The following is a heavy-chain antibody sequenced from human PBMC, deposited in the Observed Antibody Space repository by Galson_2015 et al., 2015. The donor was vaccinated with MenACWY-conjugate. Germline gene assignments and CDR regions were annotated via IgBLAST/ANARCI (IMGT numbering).Heavy chain of an antibody. CDR3: VRGNYYDSSGYSDWDY. Sequence: SLRLSCAASGFTFSSYRMNWVRQAPGKGLEWVSYISSSSTTIYYADSVKGRFTISRDNVKNSLYLQMNSLRAEDTAVYYCVRGNYYDSSGYSDWDYWGQGTLVTVSS. J-gene: IGHJ4*02. CDR2: ISSSSTTI. CDR1: GFTFSSYR. V-gene: IGHV3-48*04. D-gene: IGHD3-22*01.